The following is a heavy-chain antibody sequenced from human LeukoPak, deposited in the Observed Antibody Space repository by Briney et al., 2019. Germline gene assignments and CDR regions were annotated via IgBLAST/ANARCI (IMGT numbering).Heavy chain of an antibody. Sequence: ASVKVSCKASGYTFTSYDINWVRQAPGQGLEWMGWMNPNSGNTGYAQKFQGRVTMTRNTSISTAYMELGSLRSEDTAVYYCARASSTRSWFDPWGQGTLVTVSS. CDR2: MNPNSGNT. CDR3: ARASSTRSWFDP. V-gene: IGHV1-8*01. CDR1: GYTFTSYD. J-gene: IGHJ5*02. D-gene: IGHD2-2*01.